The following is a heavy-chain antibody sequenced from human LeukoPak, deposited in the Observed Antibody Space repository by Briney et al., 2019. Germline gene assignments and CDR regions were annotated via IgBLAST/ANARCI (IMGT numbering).Heavy chain of an antibody. Sequence: PGGSLRLSCAASGFTVSSNYMNWVRQAPGKGLEWVSVIYSGGSTNYADSVKGRFTISRDNSKNTLYLQMSSLRAEDTAVYYCARAGGDYYDSSGYYLGYYFDYWGQGTLVTVSS. V-gene: IGHV3-53*01. D-gene: IGHD3-22*01. J-gene: IGHJ4*02. CDR3: ARAGGDYYDSSGYYLGYYFDY. CDR2: IYSGGST. CDR1: GFTVSSNY.